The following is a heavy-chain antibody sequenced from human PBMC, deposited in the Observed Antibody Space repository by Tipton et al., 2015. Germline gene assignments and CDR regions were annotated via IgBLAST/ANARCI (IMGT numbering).Heavy chain of an antibody. J-gene: IGHJ6*02. Sequence: SLRLSCAASGFTFSSYRLNWVRQAPGKGLQWVSSISNNGDYIYYADSVKGRFTISRDNAKNSLYLQMDSLRAEDTAVYYCARDLAYYGMDVWGQGTTVTVSS. CDR2: ISNNGDYI. CDR3: ARDLAYYGMDV. V-gene: IGHV3-21*01. CDR1: GFTFSSYR.